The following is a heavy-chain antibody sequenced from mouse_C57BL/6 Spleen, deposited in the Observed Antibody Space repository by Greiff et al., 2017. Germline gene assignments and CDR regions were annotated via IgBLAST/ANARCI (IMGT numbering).Heavy chain of an antibody. Sequence: QVQLQQSGPELVKPGASVKISCKASGYAFSSSWMNWVKQRPGKGLEWIGRIYPGDGDTNYNGKFKGKATLTADKSSSKAYMQLSSLTSEDSAVYFCARKTVVAHYAMDYWGQGTSVTVSS. CDR1: GYAFSSSW. CDR2: IYPGDGDT. V-gene: IGHV1-82*01. D-gene: IGHD1-1*01. J-gene: IGHJ4*01. CDR3: ARKTVVAHYAMDY.